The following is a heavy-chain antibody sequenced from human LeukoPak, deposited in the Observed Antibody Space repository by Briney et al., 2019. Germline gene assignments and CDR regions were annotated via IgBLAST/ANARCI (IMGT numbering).Heavy chain of an antibody. D-gene: IGHD5-18*01. CDR3: ARAGYSYGYVY. CDR2: IYYSGST. Sequence: SSETLSLTCTVSGGSISSGDYYWSWIRQPPGKGLEWIGYIYYSGSTYYNPSLKSRVSISVDTSKNHFSLKLSSVTAADTAVYYCARAGYSYGYVYWGQGTLVTVSS. V-gene: IGHV4-30-4*01. J-gene: IGHJ4*02. CDR1: GGSISSGDYY.